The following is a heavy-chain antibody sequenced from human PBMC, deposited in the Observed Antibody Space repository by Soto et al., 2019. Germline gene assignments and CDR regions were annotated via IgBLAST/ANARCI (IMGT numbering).Heavy chain of an antibody. D-gene: IGHD5-12*01. CDR1: GFTFSSYG. CDR2: ISYDGSNK. J-gene: IGHJ6*02. CDR3: AKDSRVATVYYYYGMDV. V-gene: IGHV3-30*18. Sequence: GGSLILSCAASGFTFSSYGMHWVRQAPGKGLEWVAVISYDGSNKYYADSVKGRFTISRDNSKNTLYLQMNSLRAEDTAVFYCAKDSRVATVYYYYGMDVWGQGTTVTVSS.